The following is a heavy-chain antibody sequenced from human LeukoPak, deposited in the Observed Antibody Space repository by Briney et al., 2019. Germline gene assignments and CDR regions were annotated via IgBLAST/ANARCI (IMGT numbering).Heavy chain of an antibody. D-gene: IGHD3-9*01. CDR3: ARGPTIDYDILTGYYYFDY. V-gene: IGHV4-34*01. CDR1: RGPFIGYY. J-gene: IGHJ4*02. CDR2: INHSGTT. Sequence: SETLSLTCAVYRGPFIGYYWTWIRQSPGKGRDWIGEINHSGTTNYNPSLKSRVTISIDTSKNQFSLKLSSVTAADTAVYYCARGPTIDYDILTGYYYFDYWGQGTLVTVSS.